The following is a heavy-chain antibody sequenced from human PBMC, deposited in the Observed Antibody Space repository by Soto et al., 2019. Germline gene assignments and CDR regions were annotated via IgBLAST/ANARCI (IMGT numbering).Heavy chain of an antibody. Sequence: EVQLVESGGGLVKPGGSLRLSCAASGFTFSSYSMNWVRQAPGKGLEWVSSISSSSSYIYYADSVKGRFTISRDNAKNSLYLQMNSLRAEDTAVYYCARDILGYCSSTSCYTYYYYGMDVWGQGTTVTVSS. CDR1: GFTFSSYS. D-gene: IGHD2-2*02. CDR3: ARDILGYCSSTSCYTYYYYGMDV. CDR2: ISSSSSYI. J-gene: IGHJ6*02. V-gene: IGHV3-21*01.